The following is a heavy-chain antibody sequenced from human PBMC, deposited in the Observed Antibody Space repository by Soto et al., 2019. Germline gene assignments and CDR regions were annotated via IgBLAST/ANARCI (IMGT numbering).Heavy chain of an antibody. CDR2: INYSGST. V-gene: IGHV4-34*01. J-gene: IGHJ5*02. D-gene: IGHD3-3*01. Sequence: PSETLSLTCAVYGGSFSGYYWSWIRQPPGKGLEWIGEINYSGSTNYNPSLKRRVTISIDNSKNQFSLNLNSVTAADTAVYYCATRYNLEISWGQGTPVTVPS. CDR1: GGSFSGYY. CDR3: ATRYNLEIS.